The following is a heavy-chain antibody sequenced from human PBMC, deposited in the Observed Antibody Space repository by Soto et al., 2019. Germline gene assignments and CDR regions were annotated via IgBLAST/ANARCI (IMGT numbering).Heavy chain of an antibody. CDR3: AREYYDYVWGSYYYYYYYGMDV. V-gene: IGHV3-33*01. CDR1: GFTFSSYG. CDR2: IWYDGSNK. D-gene: IGHD3-16*01. Sequence: QVQLVESGGGVVQPGRSLRLSCAASGFTFSSYGMHWVRQAPGKGLEWVAVIWYDGSNKYYADSVKGRFTISRDKSKNTLYLQMNSLRAEDTAVYYCAREYYDYVWGSYYYYYYYGMDVWGQGTTVTVSS. J-gene: IGHJ6*02.